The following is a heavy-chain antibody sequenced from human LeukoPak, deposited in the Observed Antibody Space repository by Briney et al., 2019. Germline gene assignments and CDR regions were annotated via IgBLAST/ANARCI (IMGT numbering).Heavy chain of an antibody. V-gene: IGHV4-59*01. J-gene: IGHJ6*03. CDR3: ARVGGYSYGPQYYYYYYYYMDV. Sequence: PSETLSLTCTVSGGSISSYYWSWIQQPPGKGLEWIRYIYYSGSTNYNPSLKSRVTISVDTSKNQFSLKLSSVTAADTAVYYCARVGGYSYGPQYYYYYYYYMDVWGKGITVTVSS. CDR1: GGSISSYY. CDR2: IYYSGST. D-gene: IGHD5-18*01.